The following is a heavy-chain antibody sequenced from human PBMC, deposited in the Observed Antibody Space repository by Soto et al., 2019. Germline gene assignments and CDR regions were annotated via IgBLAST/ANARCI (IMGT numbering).Heavy chain of an antibody. CDR2: INPSDGST. CDR3: ARVPTGRGDYDY. V-gene: IGHV1-46*01. Sequence: QVQLVQSGAEVKKPGASVKVSCKPSGYTFTTYSLHWVRQAPGQGLEWMGIINPSDGSTTYAQSFQGRVTMTRDTSTSTAYMELSSLRSEDTAVYYCARVPTGRGDYDYWGQGTLVTVSS. D-gene: IGHD3-10*01. CDR1: GYTFTTYS. J-gene: IGHJ4*02.